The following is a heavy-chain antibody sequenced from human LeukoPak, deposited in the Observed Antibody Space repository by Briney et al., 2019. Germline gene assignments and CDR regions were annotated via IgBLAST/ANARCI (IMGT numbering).Heavy chain of an antibody. J-gene: IGHJ4*02. V-gene: IGHV3-21*01. Sequence: PGGSLRLSCAASGFTFNDYTMTWVRQAPGKGLEWVSSITGGCNYIFYADSVKGRFTISRDNAQNSLFLELNSLRGEDTAVYYCARERNFYYFDYWGQGALVTVSS. CDR1: GFTFNDYT. CDR2: ITGGCNYI. CDR3: ARERNFYYFDY. D-gene: IGHD3-3*01.